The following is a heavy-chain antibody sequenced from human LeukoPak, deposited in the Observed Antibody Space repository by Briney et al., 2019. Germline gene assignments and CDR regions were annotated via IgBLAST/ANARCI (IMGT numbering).Heavy chain of an antibody. Sequence: PSETLSLTCTVSGGSISSSSYYWGWIRQPPGKGLEWIGSIYYSGSTYYNPSLKSRVTISVDTSKNQFSLKLSSMTAADTAVYYCARLRGGDYGDYYYFDYWGQGTLVTVSS. J-gene: IGHJ4*02. D-gene: IGHD4-17*01. CDR3: ARLRGGDYGDYYYFDY. CDR1: GGSISSSSYY. V-gene: IGHV4-39*01. CDR2: IYYSGST.